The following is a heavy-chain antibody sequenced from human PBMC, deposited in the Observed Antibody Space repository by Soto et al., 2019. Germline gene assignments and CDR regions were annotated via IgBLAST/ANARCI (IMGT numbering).Heavy chain of an antibody. CDR2: IYPGDPDT. V-gene: IGHV5-51*01. J-gene: IGHJ3*02. Sequence: GESLKISCKGSGYSFTSYWIGWVRQMPGKGLEWMGIIYPGDPDTRYSPSFQGQVTISADKSISTAYLQWSSLKASDTAMYYCARQYYGSGSLGYAFDIWGQGTMVTVSS. CDR1: GYSFTSYW. CDR3: ARQYYGSGSLGYAFDI. D-gene: IGHD3-10*01.